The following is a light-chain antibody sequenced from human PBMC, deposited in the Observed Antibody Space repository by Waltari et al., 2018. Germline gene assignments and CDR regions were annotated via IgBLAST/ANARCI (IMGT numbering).Light chain of an antibody. CDR2: EGS. CDR1: SSDVGSYNL. J-gene: IGLJ1*01. V-gene: IGLV2-23*01. CDR3: CSYAGSSTVYV. Sequence: QSALTQPASVSGSPGQSITISCTGTSSDVGSYNLVSWYQQYPGKAPKLMIYEGSKRTSGVSNRFSGSKSGNTASLTISGLQAEDEADYYCCSYAGSSTVYVFGTGTKVTVL.